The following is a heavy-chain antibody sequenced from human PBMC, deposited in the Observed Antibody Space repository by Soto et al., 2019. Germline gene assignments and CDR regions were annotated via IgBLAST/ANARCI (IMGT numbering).Heavy chain of an antibody. Sequence: GGSLRLSRAASGFTFSSYAMSWVRQAPGKGLEWVSAISGSGGSTYYADSVKGRFTISRDNSKNTLYLQMNSLRAEDTAVSYCAKDLAAAGFAFFDYWGQGTLVTVSS. CDR3: AKDLAAAGFAFFDY. CDR2: ISGSGGST. D-gene: IGHD6-13*01. CDR1: GFTFSSYA. V-gene: IGHV3-23*01. J-gene: IGHJ4*02.